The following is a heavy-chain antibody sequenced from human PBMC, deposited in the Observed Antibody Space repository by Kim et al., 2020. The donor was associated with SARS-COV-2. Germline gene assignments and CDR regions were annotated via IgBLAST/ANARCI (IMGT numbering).Heavy chain of an antibody. Sequence: GGSLRLSCAASGFTFSSYSMHWVRQAPGKGLVWVSRINSDGSSTSYADSVKGRFTISRDNAKNTLYLQMNSLRAEDTAVYYCARVGSSWYGKDPFDYWGQGTLVTVSS. J-gene: IGHJ4*02. CDR3: ARVGSSWYGKDPFDY. CDR1: GFTFSSYS. CDR2: INSDGSST. V-gene: IGHV3-74*01. D-gene: IGHD6-13*01.